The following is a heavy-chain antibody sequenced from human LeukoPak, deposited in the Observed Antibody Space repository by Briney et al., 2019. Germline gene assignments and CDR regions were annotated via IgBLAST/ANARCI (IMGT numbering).Heavy chain of an antibody. V-gene: IGHV4-34*01. J-gene: IGHJ6*02. D-gene: IGHD2-2*01. CDR3: ARVGGYCSSTSCYSSPRRYGMDV. CDR2: INHSGST. CDR1: GGSFSGYY. Sequence: SETLSLTWAVYGGSFSGYYWSWIRQPPGKGLEWIGEINHSGSTNYNPSLTSRVTISVDTSKNQFSLKLSSVTAADTAVYYCARVGGYCSSTSCYSSPRRYGMDVWGQGTTVTVSS.